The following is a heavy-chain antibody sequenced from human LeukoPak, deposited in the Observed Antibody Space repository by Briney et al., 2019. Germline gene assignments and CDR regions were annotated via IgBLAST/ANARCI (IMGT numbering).Heavy chain of an antibody. CDR2: IRSKAYGGTT. CDR3: TRRGYHNWFDP. CDR1: GFTFGDYA. D-gene: IGHD5-18*01. Sequence: GGSLRLSCTASGFTFGDYAMSWFRQAPGKGLEWVGLIRSKAYGGTTEYAASVKGRFTVSRDDSKSIAYLQMNSLKTEDTAVYYCTRRGYHNWFDPWGQGTLVTVSS. V-gene: IGHV3-49*03. J-gene: IGHJ5*02.